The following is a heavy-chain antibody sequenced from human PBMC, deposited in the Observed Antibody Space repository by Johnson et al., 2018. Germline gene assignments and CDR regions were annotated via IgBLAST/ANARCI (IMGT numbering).Heavy chain of an antibody. CDR2: IGTTGDT. CDR1: GFTFSNYD. V-gene: IGHV3-13*01. CDR3: ARAGDGDYTDAFDI. Sequence: EVQLVESGGGLVQPGGSLRLSCVASGFTFSNYDMHWVRQGTGKGLEWVSTIGTTGDTYYSGSVQGRFTISRENAKNSLYLQMTSLRAGDTALYYCARAGDGDYTDAFDIWGQGTMVTVSS. D-gene: IGHD4-17*01. J-gene: IGHJ3*02.